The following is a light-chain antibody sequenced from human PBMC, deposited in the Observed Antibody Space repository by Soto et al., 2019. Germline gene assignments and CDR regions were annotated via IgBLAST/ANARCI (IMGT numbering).Light chain of an antibody. Sequence: QSVLTQPPSASGTPGQSVTISCSGSTSNIGSNTVNWYQQLPGTAPKLLVYSNDQRPSGVPDRFSASKSGTSAFLAISGLQSEDEADYDCAVWDDSLNAWVFGGGTKVTVL. V-gene: IGLV1-44*01. J-gene: IGLJ3*02. CDR2: SND. CDR3: AVWDDSLNAWV. CDR1: TSNIGSNT.